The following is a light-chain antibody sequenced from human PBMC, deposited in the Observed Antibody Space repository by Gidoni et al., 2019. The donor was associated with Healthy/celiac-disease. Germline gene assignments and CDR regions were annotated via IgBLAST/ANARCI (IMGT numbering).Light chain of an antibody. Sequence: IQMTQSPSPLSASVGDRVTITCRASQSISSYLNWYQQKPGKAPKLLIYAASSLQSGVPSRFSGGGSGTDFTLTISSLQPEDFATYYCQQSYSTPFTFGPGTKVDIK. CDR2: AAS. V-gene: IGKV1-39*01. J-gene: IGKJ3*01. CDR1: QSISSY. CDR3: QQSYSTPFT.